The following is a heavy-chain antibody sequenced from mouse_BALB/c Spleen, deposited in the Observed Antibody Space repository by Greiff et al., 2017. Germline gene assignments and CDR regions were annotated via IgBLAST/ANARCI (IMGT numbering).Heavy chain of an antibody. D-gene: IGHD2-1*01. CDR2: ISDGGSYT. CDR1: GFTFSDYY. J-gene: IGHJ4*01. CDR3: ARGDGNYGGYYAMDY. V-gene: IGHV5-4*02. Sequence: EVKLVESGGGLVKPGGSLKLSCAASGFTFSDYYMYWVRQTPEKRLEWVATISDGGSYTYYPDSVKGRFTISRDNAKNNLYLQMSSLKSEDTAMYYCARGDGNYGGYYAMDYWGQGTSVTVSS.